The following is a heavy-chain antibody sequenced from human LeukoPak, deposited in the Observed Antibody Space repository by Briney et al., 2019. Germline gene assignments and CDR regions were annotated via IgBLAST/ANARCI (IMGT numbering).Heavy chain of an antibody. V-gene: IGHV3-48*03. CDR2: ISSSGSTI. CDR3: AELGITMIGGV. J-gene: IGHJ6*04. D-gene: IGHD3-10*02. CDR1: GFTFSSYE. Sequence: GGPLRLSCASSGFTFSSYEMNCVRQAPGKGLEWVSYISSSGSTIYYADSVKGRFTISTDNAKNSLYLQMNSLRAEDTAVYYCAELGITMIGGVWGKGTTVTISS.